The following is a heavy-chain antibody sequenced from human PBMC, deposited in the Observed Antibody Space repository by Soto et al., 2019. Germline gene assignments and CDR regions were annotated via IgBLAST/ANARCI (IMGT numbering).Heavy chain of an antibody. CDR3: AKVLGYCSSSSCTMGLRYYYGMDV. CDR2: ISYDGRNK. Sequence: GGSLRLSCAASGFTFSSYGMHWVRQAPGKGLECVAVISYDGRNKYYADSVKGRFTISRDNSKNTLYLQMSSLRAEDTAVYYCAKVLGYCSSSSCTMGLRYYYGMDVWGQGTTVTVSS. CDR1: GFTFSSYG. V-gene: IGHV3-30*18. D-gene: IGHD2-2*01. J-gene: IGHJ6*02.